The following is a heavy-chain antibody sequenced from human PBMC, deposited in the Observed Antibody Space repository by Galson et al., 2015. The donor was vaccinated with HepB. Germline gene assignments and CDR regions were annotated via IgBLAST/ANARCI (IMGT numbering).Heavy chain of an antibody. V-gene: IGHV1-18*01. J-gene: IGHJ5*02. CDR1: GYTFINYG. CDR3: ARDVRTPATGENWFDP. D-gene: IGHD6-13*01. CDR2: ISAYNDDT. Sequence: QSGAEVKKPGESLRISCKASGYTFINYGISWVRQAPGQGLEWVGWISAYNDDTNYAQKLQGRVTMTTDTSTSTAYMELRSLRSDDTAVYYCARDVRTPATGENWFDPWGQGTLVTVSS.